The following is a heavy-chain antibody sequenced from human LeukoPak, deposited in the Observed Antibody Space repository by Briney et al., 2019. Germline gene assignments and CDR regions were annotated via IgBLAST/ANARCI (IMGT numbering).Heavy chain of an antibody. CDR3: ASPRSGYRYTFDY. Sequence: TPSETLSLTCAVSAASISNYYWSWIRQAPGKGLEWIGYISTSGSTNYNPSLKSRVSISLDTSKNRFSPNLNFVTAADTAVYYCASPRSGYRYTFDYWGQGALVTVSS. CDR1: AASISNYY. V-gene: IGHV4-4*09. CDR2: ISTSGST. D-gene: IGHD3-22*01. J-gene: IGHJ4*02.